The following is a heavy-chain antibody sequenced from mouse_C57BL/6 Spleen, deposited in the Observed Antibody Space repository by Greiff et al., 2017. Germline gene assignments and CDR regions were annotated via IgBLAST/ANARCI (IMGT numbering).Heavy chain of an antibody. V-gene: IGHV5-17*01. CDR1: GFTFSDYG. CDR2: ISSGSSTI. Sequence: EVKLMESGGGLVKPGGSLKLSCAASGFTFSDYGMHWVRQAPEKGLEWVAYISSGSSTIYYADTVKGRFTVSRDNAKNTLFLQMTSLRSEDTAMYYCARNSGSPFDYWGQGTTLTVSS. J-gene: IGHJ2*01. CDR3: ARNSGSPFDY. D-gene: IGHD3-2*02.